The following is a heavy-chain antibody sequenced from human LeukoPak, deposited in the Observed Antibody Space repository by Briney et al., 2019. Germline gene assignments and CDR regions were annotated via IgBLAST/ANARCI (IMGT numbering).Heavy chain of an antibody. D-gene: IGHD3-10*01. CDR3: ARQSSGNIYKAPGY. J-gene: IGHJ4*02. CDR1: GGSFSGYC. Sequence: SETLSLTCAVYGGSFSGYCWSWIRQPPGKGPEWIGEINRSGSTNYNPSLKSRVTISVDMSKNQFSLKLSSVTAADTAVYYCARQSSGNIYKAPGYWGQGTLVTASS. V-gene: IGHV4-34*01. CDR2: INRSGST.